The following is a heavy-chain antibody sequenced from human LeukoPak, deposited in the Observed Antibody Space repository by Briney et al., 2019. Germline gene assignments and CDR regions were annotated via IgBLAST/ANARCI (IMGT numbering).Heavy chain of an antibody. CDR1: GYTFTSYD. D-gene: IGHD1-26*01. CDR3: ARGVGTTIGYYYYYMDV. Sequence: ASVKVSCKASGYTFTSYDINWVRQATGRGLEWMGWMNPNSGNTGYAQKFQGRVTMTRNTSISTAYMELSSLRSEDTAVYYCARGVGTTIGYYYYYMDVCGKGATVTVSS. J-gene: IGHJ6*03. V-gene: IGHV1-8*01. CDR2: MNPNSGNT.